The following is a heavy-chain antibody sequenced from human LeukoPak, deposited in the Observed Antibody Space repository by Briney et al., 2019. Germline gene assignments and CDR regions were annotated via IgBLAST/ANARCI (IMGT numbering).Heavy chain of an antibody. J-gene: IGHJ4*02. CDR2: IIPILGIA. V-gene: IGHV1-69*04. D-gene: IGHD2-15*01. CDR1: GGTFSSYA. Sequence: ASVKVSFKASGGTFSSYAISWVRQAPGQGLEWMGRIIPILGIANYTQKFQGRVTITADKSTSTAYMELSSLRSEDTAVYYCARGHIVVVVAGGVFDYWGQGTLVTVSS. CDR3: ARGHIVVVVAGGVFDY.